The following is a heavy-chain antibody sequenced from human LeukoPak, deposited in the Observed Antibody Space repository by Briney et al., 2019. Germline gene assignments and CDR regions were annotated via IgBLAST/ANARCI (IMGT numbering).Heavy chain of an antibody. V-gene: IGHV3-23*01. CDR1: GFTFSNYA. J-gene: IGHJ6*04. CDR3: AELGITMIGGV. Sequence: GGSLRLSCAASGFTFSNYAMSWVRQAPGKGLEWVSAISGSASSTYYADSVKGRFTISRDNSKNTLYLQMNSLRAEDTAVYYCAELGITMIGGVWGKGTTVTISS. CDR2: ISGSASST. D-gene: IGHD3-10*02.